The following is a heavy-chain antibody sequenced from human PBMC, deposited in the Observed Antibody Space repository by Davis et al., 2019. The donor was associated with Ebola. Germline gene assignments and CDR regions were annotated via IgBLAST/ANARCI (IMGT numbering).Heavy chain of an antibody. V-gene: IGHV3-23*01. CDR2: IGAGSDT. D-gene: IGHD1-26*01. CDR1: GFTFRSYT. CDR3: AKYIMVGASRFFDY. J-gene: IGHJ4*02. Sequence: PGGSLRLSCAASGFTFRSYTMNWVRQAPGKGLEWVSTIGAGSDTHYADSVKGRFTISRDNSKNTLYLQMNSLRAEDTAIYYCAKYIMVGASRFFDYWGQGTLVTVSS.